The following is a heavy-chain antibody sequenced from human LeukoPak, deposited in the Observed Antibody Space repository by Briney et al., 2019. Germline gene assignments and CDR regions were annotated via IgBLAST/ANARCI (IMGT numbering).Heavy chain of an antibody. D-gene: IGHD6-13*01. CDR1: GGTFSGYA. J-gene: IGHJ4*02. CDR3: ARDIAAAGPFDY. CDR2: IIPIFGTA. V-gene: IGHV1-69*05. Sequence: GASVKVSCKASGGTFSGYAISWVRQAPGQGLEWMGGIIPIFGTANYAQKFQGRVTITTDESTSTAYMELSSLRSEDTAVYYCARDIAAAGPFDYWGQGTLVTVSS.